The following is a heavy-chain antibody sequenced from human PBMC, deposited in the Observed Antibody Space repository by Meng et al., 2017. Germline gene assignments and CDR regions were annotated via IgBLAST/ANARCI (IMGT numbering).Heavy chain of an antibody. D-gene: IGHD2-21*02. Sequence: ASVKVSCKASGGTFSSYAISWVRQAPGQGLEWMGWINPNSGGTNYAQKFQGRVTMTRDTSISTAYMELSRLRSDDTAVYYCARGWGYCGGDCPNIPYYFDYWGQGTLVTVSS. CDR3: ARGWGYCGGDCPNIPYYFDY. CDR2: INPNSGGT. J-gene: IGHJ4*02. V-gene: IGHV1-2*02. CDR1: GGTFSSYA.